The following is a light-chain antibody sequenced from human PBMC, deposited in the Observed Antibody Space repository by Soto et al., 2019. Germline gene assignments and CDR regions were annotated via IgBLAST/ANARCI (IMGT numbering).Light chain of an antibody. CDR3: QQAYRFPLT. Sequence: DIQMTQSPSSVSASVGDRVTITCRASQGLGVWLGWYQQKPGKAPQLLIFGASRLQTGVPSRFSGSGSGPDFPLTISSLQPEDFATYYCQQAYRFPLTFGGGTKVEIK. CDR1: QGLGVW. J-gene: IGKJ4*01. CDR2: GAS. V-gene: IGKV1-12*01.